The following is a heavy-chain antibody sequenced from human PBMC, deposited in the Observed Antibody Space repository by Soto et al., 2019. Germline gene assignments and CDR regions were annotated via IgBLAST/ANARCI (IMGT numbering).Heavy chain of an antibody. D-gene: IGHD6-13*01. CDR1: GFTFSSYA. CDR3: ARDHWRIAAAATGYNWFDP. CDR2: ISYDGSNK. V-gene: IGHV3-30-3*01. Sequence: GGSLRLSCAASGFTFSSYAMHWVRQAPGKGLEWVAVISYDGSNKYYADSVKGRFTISRDNSKNTLYLQMNSLRAEDTAVYYCARDHWRIAAAATGYNWFDPWGQGTLVTVSS. J-gene: IGHJ5*02.